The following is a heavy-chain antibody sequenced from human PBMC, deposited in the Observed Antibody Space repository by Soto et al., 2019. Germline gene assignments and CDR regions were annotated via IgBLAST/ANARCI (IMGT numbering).Heavy chain of an antibody. CDR2: INPSSGGT. D-gene: IGHD1-26*01. CDR1: GYTFTGYY. Sequence: ASVKVSCKASGYTFTGYYMHWVRQAPGQGLEWMGWINPSSGGTNYAQKFQGRVTMTRDTSISTAYMELSRLRSDDTAVYYCARDPSGSYPLYYFDYWGQGTLVTVSS. J-gene: IGHJ4*02. V-gene: IGHV1-2*02. CDR3: ARDPSGSYPLYYFDY.